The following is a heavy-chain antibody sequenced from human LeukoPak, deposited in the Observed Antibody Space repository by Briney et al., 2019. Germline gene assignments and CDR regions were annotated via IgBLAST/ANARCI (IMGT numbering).Heavy chain of an antibody. J-gene: IGHJ2*01. D-gene: IGHD5-12*01. CDR1: GVFISSYY. CDR2: IYYSGST. V-gene: IGHV4-59*08. CDR3: ARRGAYSGNDLAWYFDL. Sequence: SETLSLTCTVSGVFISSYYWSWLGQPPGKGLKGIGYIYYSGSTSYNPSLNSRITMSADTSKNQFSLRLSSVTAADTAVYYCARRGAYSGNDLAWYFDLWGRGTLVTVSS.